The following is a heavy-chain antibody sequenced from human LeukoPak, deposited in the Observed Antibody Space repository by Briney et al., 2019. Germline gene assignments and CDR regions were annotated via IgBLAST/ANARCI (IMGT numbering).Heavy chain of an antibody. CDR2: NYHSGST. CDR3: ARDVGQRLDY. J-gene: IGHJ4*02. Sequence: SETLSFTCTVSGYSISSGYYWGWIRQPPGKGLEWIGSNYHSGSTYYNPSLKSRVTISVDTSKNQFSLKLSSVTAADTAVYYCARDVGQRLDYWGQGTLVTVSS. CDR1: GYSISSGYY. V-gene: IGHV4-38-2*02. D-gene: IGHD1-26*01.